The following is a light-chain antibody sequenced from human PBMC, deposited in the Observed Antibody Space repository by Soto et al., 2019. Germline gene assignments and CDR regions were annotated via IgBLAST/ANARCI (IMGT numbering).Light chain of an antibody. CDR3: CSYVGSSILM. J-gene: IGLJ3*02. Sequence: QSVLTQPASVSGSPGQSITISCTGTSSDVGLYNLVSWYQQLPGKAPQLIIYEDNERPSGISDRFSGSQSGNTASLTISGLQDEDEADYYCCSYVGSSILMFGGGTKLTVL. V-gene: IGLV2-23*01. CDR2: EDN. CDR1: SSDVGLYNL.